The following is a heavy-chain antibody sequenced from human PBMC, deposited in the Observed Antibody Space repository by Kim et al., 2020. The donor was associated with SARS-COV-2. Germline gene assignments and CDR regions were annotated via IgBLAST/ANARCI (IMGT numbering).Heavy chain of an antibody. CDR3: AREDCQGSSGCGIDY. CDR2: IYYSGST. Sequence: SETLSLTCTVSGGSISSGGYYWSWIRQHPGKGLEWIGYIYYSGSTYYNPSLKSRVTISVDTSKNQFSLKLSSVTAADTAVYYCAREDCQGSSGCGIDYWGQGTLVTVSS. V-gene: IGHV4-31*03. J-gene: IGHJ4*02. D-gene: IGHD6-19*01. CDR1: GGSISSGGYY.